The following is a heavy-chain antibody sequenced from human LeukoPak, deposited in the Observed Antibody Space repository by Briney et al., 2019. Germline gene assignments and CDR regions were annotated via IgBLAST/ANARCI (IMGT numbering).Heavy chain of an antibody. D-gene: IGHD3-10*02. V-gene: IGHV3-21*01. CDR1: GFTFTNYN. J-gene: IGHJ6*04. CDR3: AELGITMIGGV. CDR2: ISGSSSYI. Sequence: GGSLRLSCAASGFTFTNYNMNWVRQAPGEGLEWVSSISGSSSYIYYADSVKGRFTTSRDNAKNSLYLQMNSLRAEDTAVYYCAELGITMIGGVWGKGTTVTISS.